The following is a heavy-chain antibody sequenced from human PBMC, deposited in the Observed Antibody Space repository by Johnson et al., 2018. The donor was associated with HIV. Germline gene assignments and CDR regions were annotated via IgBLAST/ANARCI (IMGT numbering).Heavy chain of an antibody. Sequence: EVQLVESGGGVVQPGRSLRLSCAASGFTVSSNYMSWVRQAPGKGLEWVSAISGSGASTYYADSVKGRFTISRDNSKNTLYLQMNSLRAEDTAVYYCASEVRGVLDIWGQGTMVTVSS. V-gene: IGHV3-23*04. CDR1: GFTVSSNY. D-gene: IGHD3-10*01. CDR3: ASEVRGVLDI. CDR2: ISGSGAST. J-gene: IGHJ3*02.